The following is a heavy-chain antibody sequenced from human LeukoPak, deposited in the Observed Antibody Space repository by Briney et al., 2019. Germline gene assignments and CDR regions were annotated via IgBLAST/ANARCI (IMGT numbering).Heavy chain of an antibody. V-gene: IGHV4-34*01. J-gene: IGHJ4*02. CDR3: ARAGRTTVTLPFDY. CDR1: GGSFSGYY. D-gene: IGHD4-17*01. Sequence: SETLSLTCAVYGGSFSGYYWSWIRQPPGKGLEWIGEISHSGSTNYNPSLKSRVTISVDTSKNQFSLKLSSVTAADTAVYYCARAGRTTVTLPFDYWGQGTLVTVSS. CDR2: ISHSGST.